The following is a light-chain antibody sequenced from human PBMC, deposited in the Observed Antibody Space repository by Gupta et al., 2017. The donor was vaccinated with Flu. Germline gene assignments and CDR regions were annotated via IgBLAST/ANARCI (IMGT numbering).Light chain of an antibody. CDR3: IHDGNSPQR. CDR1: RSISSND. Sequence: LPTRETATQTRRAGRSISSNDLAWYLKKTGQSPRLLVYEADSRAADIPGRFSGSGSGTEFNMTISRLEPEESGVYYCIHDGNSPQRFGQGTKVEVK. J-gene: IGKJ1*01. CDR2: EAD. V-gene: IGKV3-20*01.